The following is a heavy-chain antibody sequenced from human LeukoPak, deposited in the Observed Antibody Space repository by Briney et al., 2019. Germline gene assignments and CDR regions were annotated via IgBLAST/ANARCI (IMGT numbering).Heavy chain of an antibody. V-gene: IGHV3-23*01. CDR2: ISGSGGST. CDR3: AKAPVTSCRGAFCYPFDY. J-gene: IGHJ4*02. Sequence: GGSLRLSCAASGFTFSSYAMSWVRQAPGKGLEWVSSISGSGGSTYYADYVKGRFTISRDTSRSALYLQMNSLRAEDAAVYYCAKAPVTSCRGAFCYPFDYWGQGTLVTVSS. CDR1: GFTFSSYA. D-gene: IGHD2-15*01.